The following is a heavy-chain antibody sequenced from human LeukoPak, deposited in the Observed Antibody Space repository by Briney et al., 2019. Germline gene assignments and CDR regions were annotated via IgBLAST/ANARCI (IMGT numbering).Heavy chain of an antibody. CDR1: GFTVSSNY. CDR3: ARAPRYYGSEFDY. D-gene: IGHD3-10*01. V-gene: IGHV3-66*01. Sequence: PGGSLRLSCAASGFTVSSNYMSWVRQAPGKGLEWVSVIYSGGSTYYADSVKGRFTISRDNSKNTLYLQMNSLRAEDTAVYYCARAPRYYGSEFDYWGQGTLVTVSS. CDR2: IYSGGST. J-gene: IGHJ4*02.